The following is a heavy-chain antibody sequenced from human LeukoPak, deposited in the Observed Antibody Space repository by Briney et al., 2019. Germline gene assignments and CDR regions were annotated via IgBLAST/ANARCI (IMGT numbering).Heavy chain of an antibody. CDR1: GFTFSNYW. CDR3: ARWATSYDF. D-gene: IGHD3-10*01. J-gene: IGHJ4*02. V-gene: IGHV3-7*01. Sequence: GGSLKLSCAASGFTFSNYWMSWVRQAPGKGLEWVANIKQDGSEKYYVDSVTGRFTISRDNAKNSLYLQMNSLRAEDTAVYYCARWATSYDFWGQGTLVTVSS. CDR2: IKQDGSEK.